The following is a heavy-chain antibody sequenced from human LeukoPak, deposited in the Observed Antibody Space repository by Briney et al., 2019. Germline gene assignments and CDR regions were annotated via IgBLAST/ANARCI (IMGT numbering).Heavy chain of an antibody. CDR2: ISSSGSTI. CDR3: ARDWDYYPDY. J-gene: IGHJ4*02. CDR1: GFTFSSYE. Sequence: GGSLRLSCAASGFTFSSYEMNWVRQAPGKGLEWVSYISSSGSTIYYADSVKGRFTISRDIAKNSLYLQMNSLRAEDTAVYYCARDWDYYPDYWGQGTLVTVSS. V-gene: IGHV3-48*03. D-gene: IGHD1-26*01.